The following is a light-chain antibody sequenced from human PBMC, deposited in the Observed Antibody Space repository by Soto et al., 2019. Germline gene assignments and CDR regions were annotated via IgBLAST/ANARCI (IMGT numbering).Light chain of an antibody. Sequence: QSALAQPASVSGSPGQSITISCTGTSSDVGNYNLVSWHQLHPDKVPKVMIYEGSKRPSGVSNRFSGSKSGNTAYLTISGLQVEDEAEYFCFSFTTTSTHVFXTGTKVTVL. CDR1: SSDVGNYNL. J-gene: IGLJ1*01. CDR3: FSFTTTSTHV. CDR2: EGS. V-gene: IGLV2-14*02.